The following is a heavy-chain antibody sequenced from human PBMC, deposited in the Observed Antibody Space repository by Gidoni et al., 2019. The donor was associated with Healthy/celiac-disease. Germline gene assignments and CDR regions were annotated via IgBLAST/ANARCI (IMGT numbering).Heavy chain of an antibody. D-gene: IGHD1-7*01. V-gene: IGHV4-34*01. Sequence: QVQLQQWGAGLLKPSETLSLTCAVYGGSFSGYYWSWIRQPPGKGLEWIGEINHSGSTNYNPSLKSRVTISVDTSKNQFSLKLSSVTAADTAVYYCARGGGRYNWNYGWFDPWGQGTLVTVSS. CDR3: ARGGGRYNWNYGWFDP. CDR1: GGSFSGYY. CDR2: INHSGST. J-gene: IGHJ5*02.